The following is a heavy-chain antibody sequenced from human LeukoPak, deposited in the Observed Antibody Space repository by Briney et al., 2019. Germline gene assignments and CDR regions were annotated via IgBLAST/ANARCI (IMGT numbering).Heavy chain of an antibody. V-gene: IGHV4-39*01. D-gene: IGHD3-3*01. CDR2: IYYSGST. CDR1: GGSIGSSSYY. Sequence: PSETLSLTCTVSGGSIGSSSYYWGWIRQPPGKGLEWIGSIYYSGSTYYNPSLKSRVTISVDTSKNQFSLKLSSVTAADTAVYYCARAEWLRQNLRWFDPWGQGTLVTVSS. CDR3: ARAEWLRQNLRWFDP. J-gene: IGHJ5*02.